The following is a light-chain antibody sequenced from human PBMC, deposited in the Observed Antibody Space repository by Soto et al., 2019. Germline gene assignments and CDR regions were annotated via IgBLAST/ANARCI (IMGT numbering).Light chain of an antibody. CDR1: QSISSW. V-gene: IGKV1-5*03. CDR2: KAF. CDR3: QQYNSYPDT. Sequence: DIQMTQSPSTLSASVGDRVTITCRASQSISSWLAWYQQKPGKAPKLLIYKAFSLESGVPSRFSGSGSGTEFTLTISSLQTDDFATYYCQQYNSYPDTFGQGTKLEIK. J-gene: IGKJ2*01.